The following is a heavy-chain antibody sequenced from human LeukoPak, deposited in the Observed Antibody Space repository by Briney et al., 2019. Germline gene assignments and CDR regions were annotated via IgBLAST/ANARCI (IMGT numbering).Heavy chain of an antibody. CDR1: GFTFSSYS. D-gene: IGHD1-7*01. J-gene: IGHJ3*02. V-gene: IGHV3-21*01. CDR2: ISSSSSYI. CDR3: AREVKLELLDAFDI. Sequence: GGSLSLSCAASGFTFSSYSMNWVRQAPGKGLEWVSSISSSSSYIYYADSVKGRFTISRDNAKNSLYLQMNSLRAEDTAVYYCAREVKLELLDAFDIWGQGTMVTVSS.